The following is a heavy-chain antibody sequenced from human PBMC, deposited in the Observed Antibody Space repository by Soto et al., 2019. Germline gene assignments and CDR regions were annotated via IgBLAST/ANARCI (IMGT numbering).Heavy chain of an antibody. V-gene: IGHV4-4*07. J-gene: IGHJ1*01. CDR2: ITINGNT. CDR3: ARETGENWTYEAH. CDR1: GDYISDFS. Sequence: PXETLSLTCRVSGDYISDFSWSWIRQPAGKGLEWIGRITINGNTQKNPSFKSRVTMSIDTSRNHFSLNLQSATAADTALYYCARETGENWTYEAHWGPGTLVTVYS. D-gene: IGHD1-7*01.